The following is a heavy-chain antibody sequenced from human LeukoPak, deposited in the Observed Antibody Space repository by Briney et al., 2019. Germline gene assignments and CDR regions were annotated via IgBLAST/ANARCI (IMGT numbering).Heavy chain of an antibody. CDR1: GGSISSYY. V-gene: IGHV4-59*01. D-gene: IGHD6-6*01. CDR3: ARVRAARDAFDI. CDR2: IYYSGST. J-gene: IGHJ3*02. Sequence: SETLSLTCTVSGGSISSYYWSWIRQPPGKGLEWIGYIYYSGSTNYNPSLKSRVTISVDTSKNQFPLKLSSVTAADTAVYYCARVRAARDAFDIWGQGTMVTVSS.